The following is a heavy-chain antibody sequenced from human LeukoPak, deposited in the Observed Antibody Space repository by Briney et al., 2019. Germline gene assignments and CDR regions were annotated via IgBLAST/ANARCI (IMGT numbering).Heavy chain of an antibody. Sequence: PSETLSLTCTVSGGSISSYYWSWIRQPPGKGLEWIGYIYYSGSTNYNPSLKSRVIISVGTSKNQFSLKLSSVTAADTAVYYCARESGYYGSGSYYGDYYGMDVWGKGTTVTVSS. CDR3: ARESGYYGSGSYYGDYYGMDV. CDR2: IYYSGST. J-gene: IGHJ6*04. V-gene: IGHV4-59*01. D-gene: IGHD3-10*01. CDR1: GGSISSYY.